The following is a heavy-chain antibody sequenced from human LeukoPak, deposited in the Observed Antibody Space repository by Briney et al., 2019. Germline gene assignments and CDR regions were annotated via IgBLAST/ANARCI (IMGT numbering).Heavy chain of an antibody. CDR1: GFTFSSYS. CDR3: ARDRRLWNMDV. Sequence: GGSLRLSCAASGFTFSSYSMHWVRQAPGKGLVWVSRIKSDGSNTNYADSVKGRFTISRDNAKNTLYLQMNSLRAEDTAVYYCARDRRLWNMDVWGTGTTVTISS. J-gene: IGHJ6*03. V-gene: IGHV3-74*01. D-gene: IGHD4/OR15-4a*01. CDR2: IKSDGSNT.